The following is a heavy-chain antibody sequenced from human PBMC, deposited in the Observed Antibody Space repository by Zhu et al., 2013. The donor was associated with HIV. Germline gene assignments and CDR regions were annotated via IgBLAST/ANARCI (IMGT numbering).Heavy chain of an antibody. D-gene: IGHD1-1*01. Sequence: QVQLVQSGAEVKKPGSSVKVSCKASGGTFNSYAINWVRQAPGQGLEWMGGIIPIFGASNYAQTFQGRVTITADESTSTAYMELSSLTSEDTAVYYCARGTPESWSGWFDPWGQGTLVTVSS. CDR3: ARGTPESWSGWFDP. CDR2: IIPIFGAS. J-gene: IGHJ5*02. V-gene: IGHV1-69*01. CDR1: GGTFNSYA.